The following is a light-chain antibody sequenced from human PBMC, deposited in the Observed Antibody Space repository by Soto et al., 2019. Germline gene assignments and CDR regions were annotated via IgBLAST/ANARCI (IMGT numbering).Light chain of an antibody. J-gene: IGKJ1*01. Sequence: IQLTQSPSSLSASVGDRVTITCRASQEISVYLAWYQQTPGKAPKLLIYGVSTLQDGVSSRFSGRGSGTDFSLTISSLQPEDFATYYCQHLHWAFGPGT. CDR3: QHLHWA. CDR1: QEISVY. V-gene: IGKV1-9*01. CDR2: GVS.